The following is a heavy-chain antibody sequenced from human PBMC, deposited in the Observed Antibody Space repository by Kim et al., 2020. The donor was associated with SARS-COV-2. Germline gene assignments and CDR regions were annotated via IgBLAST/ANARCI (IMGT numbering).Heavy chain of an antibody. Sequence: ASVKVSCKASGYTFTSYAMHWVRQAPGQRLEWMGWINAGNGNTKYSQKFQGRVTITRDTSASTAYMELSSLRSEDTAVYYCARASLPMVRGVIIEYYYYYYGMDVWGQGTTVTVSS. CDR2: INAGNGNT. J-gene: IGHJ6*02. D-gene: IGHD3-10*01. CDR1: GYTFTSYA. V-gene: IGHV1-3*01. CDR3: ARASLPMVRGVIIEYYYYYYGMDV.